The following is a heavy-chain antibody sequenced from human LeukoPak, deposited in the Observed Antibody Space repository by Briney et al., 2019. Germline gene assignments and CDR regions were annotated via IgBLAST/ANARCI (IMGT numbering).Heavy chain of an antibody. J-gene: IGHJ3*02. CDR1: GGSISIYY. CDR3: ARGPYSYDSSGAFDI. CDR2: IYYTGTT. D-gene: IGHD3-22*01. Sequence: SETLSLTCSVSGGSISIYYWTWIRQIPGKGLEWIGYIYYTGTTNYNPLFESRATISVGTSKNQFSLKLTSVTAADTAVYFCARGPYSYDSSGAFDIWGQGTMVTVSS. V-gene: IGHV4-59*01.